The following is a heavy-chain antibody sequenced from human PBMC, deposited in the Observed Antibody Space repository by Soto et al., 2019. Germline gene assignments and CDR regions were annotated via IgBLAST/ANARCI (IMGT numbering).Heavy chain of an antibody. CDR3: GRANRTYSYDSHGHLIHTYFDS. CDR2: IIPIFGTA. Sequence: SVKVSCKASGGTFSSYAVSWVRQAPGQGLEWMGRIIPIFGTANYAQKFQGRVTITADESTSTAYMELSSLRSEDTAVYYCGRANRTYSYDSHGHLIHTYFDSSGQAPLATV. CDR1: GGTFSSYA. J-gene: IGHJ4*02. D-gene: IGHD3-22*01. V-gene: IGHV1-69*13.